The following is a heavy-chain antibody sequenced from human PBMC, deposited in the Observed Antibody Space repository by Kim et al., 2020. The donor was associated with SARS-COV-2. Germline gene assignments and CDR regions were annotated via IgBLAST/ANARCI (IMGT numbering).Heavy chain of an antibody. D-gene: IGHD6-19*01. J-gene: IGHJ4*02. CDR3: ARMAYSSGYDY. Sequence: KYYSTSLKTRLTIAKDTSKNQVVLTMTNMDPVDTATYYCARMAYSSGYDYWGQGTLVTVSS. V-gene: IGHV2-70*01. CDR2: K.